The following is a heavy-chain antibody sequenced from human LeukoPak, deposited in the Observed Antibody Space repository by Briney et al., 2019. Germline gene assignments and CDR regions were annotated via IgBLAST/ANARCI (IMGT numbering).Heavy chain of an antibody. D-gene: IGHD1-26*01. CDR3: AREGAGDRRTFDY. Sequence: GGSLRLSCEASGFSFSSYNMDWVRQTPGKGLEWISSITTSSSYTFYADSVKGRFTISRDNAKNTLYLQMNSLRAEDTAVYYCAREGAGDRRTFDYWGQGTLVTVSS. V-gene: IGHV3-21*01. CDR1: GFSFSSYN. CDR2: ITTSSSYT. J-gene: IGHJ4*02.